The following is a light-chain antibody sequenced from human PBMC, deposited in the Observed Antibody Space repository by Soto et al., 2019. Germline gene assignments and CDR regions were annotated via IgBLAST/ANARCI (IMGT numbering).Light chain of an antibody. CDR3: AAWDDSLNGHVV. V-gene: IGLV1-44*01. CDR2: SDN. J-gene: IGLJ2*01. Sequence: QSVLTQTPSASGTPGQRVTISCSGSSSNIGSYYVNWYQQLPGTAPKLLIFSDNQRPSGVPDRFSGSKSGASASLAISGLQSEDEADYYCAAWDDSLNGHVVFGGGTKVTVL. CDR1: SSNIGSYY.